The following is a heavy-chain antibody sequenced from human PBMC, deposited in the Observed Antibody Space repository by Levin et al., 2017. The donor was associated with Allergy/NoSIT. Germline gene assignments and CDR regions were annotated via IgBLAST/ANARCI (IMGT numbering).Heavy chain of an antibody. Sequence: LSLTCTVSGGSVSSGSYYWSWIRQPPGKGLEWIGYIYYSGSTNYNPSLKSRVTISVDTSKNQFSLKLSSVTAADTAVYYCARVRYYYDSSVYFQHWGQGTLVTVSS. CDR3: ARVRYYYDSSVYFQH. D-gene: IGHD3-22*01. CDR1: GGSVSSGSYY. J-gene: IGHJ1*01. CDR2: IYYSGST. V-gene: IGHV4-61*01.